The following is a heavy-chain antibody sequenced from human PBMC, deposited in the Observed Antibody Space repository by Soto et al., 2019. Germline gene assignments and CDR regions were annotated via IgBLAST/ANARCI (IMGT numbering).Heavy chain of an antibody. D-gene: IGHD6-19*01. J-gene: IGHJ6*02. CDR2: TYYRSKWYN. CDR3: ARAQYSSGWYYYYYGMDV. Sequence: SQTLSLTCAISGDSVSSNSAAWNWIRQSPSRGLEWLGRTYYRSKWYNDYAVSVKSRITINPDISKNQFSLQLNSVTPEDTAVYYCARAQYSSGWYYYYYGMDVWGQGTTVTVSS. CDR1: GDSVSSNSAA. V-gene: IGHV6-1*01.